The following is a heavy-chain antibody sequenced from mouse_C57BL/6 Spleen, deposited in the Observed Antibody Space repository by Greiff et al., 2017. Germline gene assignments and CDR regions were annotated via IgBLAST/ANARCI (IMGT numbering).Heavy chain of an antibody. J-gene: IGHJ4*01. Sequence: VQLQQSGAELVRPGTSVKVSCKASGYAFTNYLIEWVKQRPGQGLEWIGVINPGSGGTNYNEKFKGKATLTADKSSSTAYMQLSSLTSEDSAVYFCARDYYGTYAMDYWGQGTSVTVSS. CDR2: INPGSGGT. CDR1: GYAFTNYL. V-gene: IGHV1-54*01. CDR3: ARDYYGTYAMDY. D-gene: IGHD1-1*01.